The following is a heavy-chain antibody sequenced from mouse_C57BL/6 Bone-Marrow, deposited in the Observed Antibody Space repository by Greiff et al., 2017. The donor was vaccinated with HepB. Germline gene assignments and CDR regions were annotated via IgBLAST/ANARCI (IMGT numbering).Heavy chain of an antibody. CDR3: ARHGVLAWFAY. D-gene: IGHD2-14*01. J-gene: IGHJ3*01. V-gene: IGHV5-12*01. CDR1: GFTFSDYY. Sequence: EVQVVESGGGLVQPGGSLKLSCAASGFTFSDYYMYWVRQTPEKRLEWVAYISNGGGSTYYPDTVKGRFTISRDNAKNTLYLQMSRLKSEDTAMYYCARHGVLAWFAYWGQGTLVTVSA. CDR2: ISNGGGST.